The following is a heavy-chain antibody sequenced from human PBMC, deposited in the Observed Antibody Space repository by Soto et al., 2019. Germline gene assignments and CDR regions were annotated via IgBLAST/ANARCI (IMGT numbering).Heavy chain of an antibody. Sequence: SETLSLTCAVYGGSFSGYYWSWIRQPPGKGLEWIGEINHSGSTNYNPSPKSRVTISVDTSKNQFSLKLSSVTAADTAVYYCARGPSAHRRSYGWSAARDLHAFRAQGTLVIVSS. CDR2: INHSGST. D-gene: IGHD1-26*01. J-gene: IGHJ1*01. CDR1: GGSFSGYY. V-gene: IGHV4-34*01. CDR3: ARGPSAHRRSYGWSAARDLHAF.